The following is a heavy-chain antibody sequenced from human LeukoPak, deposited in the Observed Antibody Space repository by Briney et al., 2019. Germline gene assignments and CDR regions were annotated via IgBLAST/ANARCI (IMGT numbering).Heavy chain of an antibody. CDR3: ARERGRLQPKRNWFDP. Sequence: ASVKVSCKASGYIFTGYYMHWVRQAPGQGLEWMGWINPNSGGTNYAQKFQGRVTMTRDTSISTAYMELSRLRSDDTAVYYCARERGRLQPKRNWFDPWGQGTLVTVSS. V-gene: IGHV1-2*02. D-gene: IGHD1-1*01. J-gene: IGHJ5*02. CDR1: GYIFTGYY. CDR2: INPNSGGT.